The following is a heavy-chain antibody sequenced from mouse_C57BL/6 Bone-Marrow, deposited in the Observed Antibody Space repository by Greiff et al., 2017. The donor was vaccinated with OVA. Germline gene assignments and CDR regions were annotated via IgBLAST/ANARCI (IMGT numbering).Heavy chain of an antibody. CDR2: INPGSGGT. CDR1: GYAFTNYL. Sequence: QVQLQQSGAELVRPGTSVKVSCKASGYAFTNYLIEWVKQRPGQGLEWIGVINPGSGGTNYNEKFKGKATLTADKSSSTAYMRRSSLTSDDSAVYFCARNDYDGFAYWGQGTLVTVSA. D-gene: IGHD2-4*01. V-gene: IGHV1-54*01. CDR3: ARNDYDGFAY. J-gene: IGHJ3*01.